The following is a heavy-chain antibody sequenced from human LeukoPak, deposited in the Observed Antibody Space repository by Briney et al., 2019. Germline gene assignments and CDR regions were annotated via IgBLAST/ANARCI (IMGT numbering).Heavy chain of an antibody. V-gene: IGHV1-8*03. CDR1: GYTFTSYD. J-gene: IGHJ3*02. CDR2: MNPNRGNT. D-gene: IGHD2-2*01. CDR3: ARFNQLSDAFDI. Sequence: ASVKVSCKASGYTFTSYDINWVRQATGQGLEWMGWMNPNRGNTGYAQKFQGRVTITRNTSISTAYMELSSLRSEDTAVYYCARFNQLSDAFDIWGQGTMVTVSS.